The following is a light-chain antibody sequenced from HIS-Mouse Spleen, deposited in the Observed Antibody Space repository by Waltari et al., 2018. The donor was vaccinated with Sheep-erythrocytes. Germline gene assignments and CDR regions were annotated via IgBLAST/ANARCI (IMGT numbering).Light chain of an antibody. Sequence: QSVLTQPPSASGTPGQRVTISCSGSSSNIGSNTVNWYQQLPGTAPKLLIYSNNPRPPGVPDRFSGSKSGTSASLAISGLQSEDEADYYCAAWDDSLNVVFGGGTKLTVL. CDR1: SSNIGSNT. CDR2: SNN. J-gene: IGLJ2*01. V-gene: IGLV1-44*01. CDR3: AAWDDSLNVV.